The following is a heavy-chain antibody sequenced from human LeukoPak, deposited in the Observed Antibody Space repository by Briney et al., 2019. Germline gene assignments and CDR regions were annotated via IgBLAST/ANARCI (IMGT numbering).Heavy chain of an antibody. CDR2: ISSSSSTI. V-gene: IGHV3-48*01. CDR3: AREPPNYDILTGGY. J-gene: IGHJ4*02. D-gene: IGHD3-9*01. CDR1: GFTFRRYS. Sequence: GGSLRLSRAASGFTFRRYSMNWVRQAPAKGLEWVSYISSSSSTIYYADSAKRRFTISRDNAKISLYVQMNSLRAEDTAVYYCAREPPNYDILTGGYWGQGTLVTVSS.